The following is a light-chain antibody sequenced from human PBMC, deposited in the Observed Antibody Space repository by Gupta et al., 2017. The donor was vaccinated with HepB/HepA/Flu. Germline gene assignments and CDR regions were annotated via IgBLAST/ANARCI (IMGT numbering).Light chain of an antibody. V-gene: IGKV2-28*01. CDR1: QSLLHSSGNHY. Sequence: DIVMMPSPLSLPVTPGEPASISCRSSQSLLHSSGNHYLDWYLQKPGQSPQLLIYLGSTRASGVPDRFSGSGSGTDFTLKSSRVNTDVVGVYYCMEALEAPYTFGQGTKLEIK. CDR3: MEALEAPYT. CDR2: LGS. J-gene: IGKJ2*01.